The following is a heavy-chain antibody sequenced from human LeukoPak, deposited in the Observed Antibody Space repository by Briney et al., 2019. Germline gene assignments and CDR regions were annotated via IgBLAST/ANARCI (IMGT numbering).Heavy chain of an antibody. J-gene: IGHJ4*02. CDR2: IYHSGST. CDR1: GGSISSGGYS. Sequence: SQTLSLACAVSGGSISSGGYSWSWIRQPPGKGLEWIGYIYHSGSTYYNPSLKSRVTISVDRSKNQFSLKLSSVTAGDTAVYYCASETEGTFDYWGQGTLVTVSS. D-gene: IGHD3-10*01. V-gene: IGHV4-30-2*01. CDR3: ASETEGTFDY.